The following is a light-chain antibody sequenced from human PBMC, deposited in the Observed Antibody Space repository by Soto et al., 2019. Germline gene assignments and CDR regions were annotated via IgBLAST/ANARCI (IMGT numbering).Light chain of an antibody. Sequence: DIQLTQSPSFLSASVGDRVTITCRASQGISSYLAWYQQKPGKAPKLLIYAASTLQSGVPSRFSGSGSGTEFTLTISSLQPEDFATYYCQQHNRYPLTFGGGTKV. CDR1: QGISSY. CDR2: AAS. V-gene: IGKV1-9*01. J-gene: IGKJ4*01. CDR3: QQHNRYPLT.